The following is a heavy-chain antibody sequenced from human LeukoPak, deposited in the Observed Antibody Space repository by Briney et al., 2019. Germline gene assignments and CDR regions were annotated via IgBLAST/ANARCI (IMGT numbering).Heavy chain of an antibody. D-gene: IGHD2-15*01. J-gene: IGHJ4*02. V-gene: IGHV3-23*05. Sequence: PGGSLRLSCAASGFTFVTYAMSWVRQAPGKGLEWVATIGNSGSDTYYTDSVKGRFTISRDNSKNTLYLQMNSLRAEDTAVYYCAQRYYYLNYWGPGTLVTVSS. CDR3: AQRYYYLNY. CDR1: GFTFVTYA. CDR2: IGNSGSDT.